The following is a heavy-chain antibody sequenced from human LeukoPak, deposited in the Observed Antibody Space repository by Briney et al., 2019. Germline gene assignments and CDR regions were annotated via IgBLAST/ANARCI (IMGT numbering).Heavy chain of an antibody. Sequence: PSETLSLTCTVSGGSISSTYDHWDWIRQPPGKGLEWMGSIRYSGTTYYNPSLKGRVTIFVDTSNNQFSLRLSSVTAADTAVYYCARRLHYFDYWGQGSLVTASS. CDR3: ARRLHYFDY. CDR2: IRYSGTT. J-gene: IGHJ4*02. D-gene: IGHD2-21*02. CDR1: GGSISSTYDH. V-gene: IGHV4-39*01.